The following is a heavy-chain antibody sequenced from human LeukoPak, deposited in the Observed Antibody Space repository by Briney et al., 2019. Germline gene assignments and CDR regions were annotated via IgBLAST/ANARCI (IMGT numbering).Heavy chain of an antibody. CDR3: ARGDSYYFDY. CDR2: IWYDGSNK. J-gene: IGHJ4*02. V-gene: IGHV3-33*01. Sequence: EWVAVIWYDGSNKYYADSVKGRFTISRDNSKNTLYLQMNSLRAEDTAVYYCARGDSYYFDYWGQGTLVTVSS.